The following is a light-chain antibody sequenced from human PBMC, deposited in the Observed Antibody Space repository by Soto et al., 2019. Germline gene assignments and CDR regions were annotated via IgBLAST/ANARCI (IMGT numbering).Light chain of an antibody. J-gene: IGKJ1*01. CDR1: QSLSGN. V-gene: IGKV3-15*01. CDR2: RAS. CDR3: QQYSKWPPWT. Sequence: EVVMTQSPATLAGSPGETVTLSCRASQSLSGNLAWYQQKPGQAPRLLIFRASPRATGVPARFSGGGSGTEFTLTICGLQSEDFAVYYGQQYSKWPPWTFGPGTKVEIK.